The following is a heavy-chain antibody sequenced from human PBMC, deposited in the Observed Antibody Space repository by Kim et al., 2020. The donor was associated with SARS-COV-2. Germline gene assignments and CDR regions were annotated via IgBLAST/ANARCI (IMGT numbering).Heavy chain of an antibody. CDR3: ARLGWIPRHWYFDL. CDR1: GYTFTSYG. D-gene: IGHD5-12*01. V-gene: IGHV1-18*01. J-gene: IGHJ2*01. Sequence: ASVKVSCKASGYTFTSYGISWVRQAPGQGLEWMGWISAYNGNTNYARKLQGRVTMTTDTSTSTAYMALRSLRSDDTAVYYCARLGWIPRHWYFDLWGRGTLVTVSS. CDR2: ISAYNGNT.